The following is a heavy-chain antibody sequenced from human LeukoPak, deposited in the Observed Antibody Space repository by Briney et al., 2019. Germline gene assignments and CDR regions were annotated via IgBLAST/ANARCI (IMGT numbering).Heavy chain of an antibody. J-gene: IGHJ4*02. CDR1: VFTFSSYS. CDR2: VGTGSDT. CDR3: AKTLFDCSGGSCYEAHFDD. Sequence: GGSLRLSCAASVFTFSSYSMNWVRQAPGKRLEWVSTVGTGSDTFYADSVKGRFSISRDNSKNTLHLQMNSLRAEDTAVYYCAKTLFDCSGGSCYEAHFDDWGQGTLVTVSS. D-gene: IGHD2-15*01. V-gene: IGHV3-23*01.